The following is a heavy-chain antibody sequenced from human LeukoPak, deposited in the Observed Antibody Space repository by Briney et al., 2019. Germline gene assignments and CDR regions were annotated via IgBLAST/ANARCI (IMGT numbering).Heavy chain of an antibody. CDR1: GFTFSSYS. Sequence: PGGSLRLSCAASGFTFSSYSMNWVRQAPGKGLEWVSYISSSSSTIYYADSVKGRFTISRDNAKNSLYLQMNSLRAEDTAVYYCARDHNSGSYYWQSRSGAFDIWGQGTMVTVSS. CDR2: ISSSSSTI. D-gene: IGHD1-26*01. V-gene: IGHV3-48*01. J-gene: IGHJ3*02. CDR3: ARDHNSGSYYWQSRSGAFDI.